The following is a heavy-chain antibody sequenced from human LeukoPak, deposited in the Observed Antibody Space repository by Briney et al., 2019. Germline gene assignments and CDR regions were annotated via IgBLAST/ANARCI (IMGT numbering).Heavy chain of an antibody. Sequence: ASVKVSCKASGYAFTGYYIHWVRQTPGQGLEWMGWINPNSGGTNYAQKFQGRVTMTRDTSISTAYMELSRLSSDDTAVYYCAFCSGGSCYSFDYWGQGTLVTVSS. J-gene: IGHJ4*02. CDR3: AFCSGGSCYSFDY. D-gene: IGHD2-15*01. CDR1: GYAFTGYY. CDR2: INPNSGGT. V-gene: IGHV1-2*02.